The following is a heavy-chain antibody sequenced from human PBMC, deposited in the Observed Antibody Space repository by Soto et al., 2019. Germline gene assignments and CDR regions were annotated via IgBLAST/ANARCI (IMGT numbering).Heavy chain of an antibody. CDR1: GYAFSSYW. CDR3: ASGYGTATICDPWFDP. V-gene: IGHV5-51*01. CDR2: IYPGDSDT. Sequence: PGESLKISCQGSGYAFSSYWIAWVRQMPGKGLEWMGIIYPGDSDTRYSPSFQGQVTISVDKSITTAYLQWSSLKASDTAMYYCASGYGTATICDPWFDPWGQGTLVTVSS. J-gene: IGHJ5*02. D-gene: IGHD2-8*02.